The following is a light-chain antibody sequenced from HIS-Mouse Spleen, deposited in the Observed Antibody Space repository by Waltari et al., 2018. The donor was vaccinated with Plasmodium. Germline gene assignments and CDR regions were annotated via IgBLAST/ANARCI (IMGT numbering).Light chain of an antibody. Sequence: EIVLTQSPGTLSLYPGERATLSCRASQSVSSSYLAWYQQKPGQAPRLLIYGASSRATGIPDRFSGSGSGTDFTLTISRLEPEDFAVYYCQQYGSSPQITFGGGTKVEIK. CDR3: QQYGSSPQIT. CDR1: QSVSSSY. V-gene: IGKV3-20*01. CDR2: GAS. J-gene: IGKJ4*01.